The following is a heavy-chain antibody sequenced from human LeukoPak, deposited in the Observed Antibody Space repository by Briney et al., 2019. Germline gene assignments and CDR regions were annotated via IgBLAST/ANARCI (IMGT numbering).Heavy chain of an antibody. D-gene: IGHD3-10*01. J-gene: IGHJ4*02. V-gene: IGHV3-21*01. Sequence: GGSLRLSCVASGFTFSTYDMNWVRQAPGKGLEWVSAITSTSNHINYADSVKGRFTISRDSANNSLYLQMNSLRAGDTAVYYCARVYSANGYGSGYYDYWGQGTLVTVSS. CDR2: ITSTSNHI. CDR1: GFTFSTYD. CDR3: ARVYSANGYGSGYYDY.